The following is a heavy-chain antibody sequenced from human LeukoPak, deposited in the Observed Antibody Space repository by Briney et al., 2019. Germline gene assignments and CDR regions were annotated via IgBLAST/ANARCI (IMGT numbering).Heavy chain of an antibody. CDR3: ARSALDTSGTYYNPQPFDY. V-gene: IGHV4-59*02. CDR1: GASVSSRY. Sequence: SETLSLTCAVSGASVSSRYWSWIRQSPGKGLEWIGHIYHSGTTKYNPSFKSRVTISVDTSKNQFSLKLTSVTAADTAVYYCARSALDTSGTYYNPQPFDYWGQGNLVTVSS. CDR2: IYHSGTT. J-gene: IGHJ4*02. D-gene: IGHD3-10*01.